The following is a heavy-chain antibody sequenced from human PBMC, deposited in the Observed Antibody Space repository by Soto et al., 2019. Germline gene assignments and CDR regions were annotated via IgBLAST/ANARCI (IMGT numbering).Heavy chain of an antibody. Sequence: QVQLQQWGAGLLKPSETLSLTCAVYGGSFSGYYWSWIRQPPGKGLEWIGEINHSGSTNYNPSLKSRVTISVDTSKNQFSLKLSSVTAADTAVYYCARGRGGRSGSYYNNRGDYWGQGTLVTVSS. CDR2: INHSGST. J-gene: IGHJ4*02. CDR1: GGSFSGYY. D-gene: IGHD1-26*01. V-gene: IGHV4-34*01. CDR3: ARGRGGRSGSYYNNRGDY.